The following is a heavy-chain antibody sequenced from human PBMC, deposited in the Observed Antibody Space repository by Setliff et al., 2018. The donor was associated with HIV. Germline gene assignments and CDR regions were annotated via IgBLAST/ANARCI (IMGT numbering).Heavy chain of an antibody. CDR2: MSTDNGNT. CDR3: ARMRGGHNIREGAFDI. J-gene: IGHJ3*02. Sequence: ASVKVSCKASGYSVSSYGIGWVRLAPGQGLEWMGWMSTDNGNTNYAQKVQGRVTMTTDTGTRTAYMELRSLRSDDTAMYYWARMRGGHNIREGAFDIWGQGTMVTVSS. CDR1: GYSVSSYG. V-gene: IGHV1-18*01. D-gene: IGHD1-20*01.